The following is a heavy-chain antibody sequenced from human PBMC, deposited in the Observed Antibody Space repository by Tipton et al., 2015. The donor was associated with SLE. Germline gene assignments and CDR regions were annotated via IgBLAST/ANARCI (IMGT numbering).Heavy chain of an antibody. CDR3: AGRGWVDAFDI. V-gene: IGHV4-59*11. D-gene: IGHD6-19*01. CDR2: INYSGST. J-gene: IGHJ3*02. Sequence: TLSLTCTVSGGSISSHYWSWIRRPPGKALEWIAYINYSGSTNYNPSLKSRVTMSVDTSRKQFSLKLTSVTAADTAVYYCAGRGWVDAFDIWGQGTMVIVSS. CDR1: GGSISSHY.